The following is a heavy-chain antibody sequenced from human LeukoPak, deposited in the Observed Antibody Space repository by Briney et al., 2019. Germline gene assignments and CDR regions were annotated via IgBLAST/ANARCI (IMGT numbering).Heavy chain of an antibody. V-gene: IGHV3-23*01. CDR2: VSYSGGGT. D-gene: IGHD2-15*01. J-gene: IGHJ4*02. Sequence: PGGSLRLSCAASGFTFSSYAMSWVRQAPGKGLEWVSGVSYSGGGTYYADSVKGRFTISRDNSKNTLYLQMNSLRAEDTAVYNCAKFFDSDCSGNSCLGEGPFDYWGQGTLVTVSS. CDR1: GFTFSSYA. CDR3: AKFFDSDCSGNSCLGEGPFDY.